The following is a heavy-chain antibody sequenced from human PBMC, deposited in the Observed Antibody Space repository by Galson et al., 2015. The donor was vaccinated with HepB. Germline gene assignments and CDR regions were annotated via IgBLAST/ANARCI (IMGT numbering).Heavy chain of an antibody. CDR3: AKGRGYLDY. J-gene: IGHJ4*02. CDR1: GFTFSSYG. V-gene: IGHV3-30*18. D-gene: IGHD3-16*02. Sequence: SLRLSCAASGFTFSSYGMHWVRQAPGKGLEWVAVISYDGSNKYYADSVKGRFTISRDNSKNTLYLQMNSLRAEDTAVYYCAKGRGYLDYWGQGTLVTVSS. CDR2: ISYDGSNK.